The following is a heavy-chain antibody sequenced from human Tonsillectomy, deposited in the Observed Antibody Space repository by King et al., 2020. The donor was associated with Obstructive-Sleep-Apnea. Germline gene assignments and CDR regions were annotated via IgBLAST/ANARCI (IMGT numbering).Heavy chain of an antibody. V-gene: IGHV3-53*04. CDR1: GFTVSSNY. CDR2: IYSGGST. J-gene: IGHJ6*02. CDR3: ARDLLGGYYDSSGYWYYYYGMDV. D-gene: IGHD3-22*01. Sequence: QLVQSGGGLVQPGGSLRLSCAASGFTVSSNYMSWVRQAPGKGLEWVSVIYSGGSTYYADSVKGRFTISRHNSKNTLYLQMNSLRAEDTAVYYCARDLLGGYYDSSGYWYYYYGMDVWGQGTTVTVSS.